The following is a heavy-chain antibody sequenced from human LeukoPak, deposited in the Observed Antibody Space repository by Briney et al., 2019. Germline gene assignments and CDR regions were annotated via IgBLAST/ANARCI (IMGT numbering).Heavy chain of an antibody. CDR2: IKDDGSDK. Sequence: GGSLRLSCAASGFTFSAYWMSWVRQAPGKGLEWVANIKDDGSDKHYVDSVKGRFTISRDNAKNSLYLQMNSLRDDDTAVYYCARAAGGTSRDYWGQGTLVTVSS. CDR1: GFTFSAYW. D-gene: IGHD1-26*01. V-gene: IGHV3-7*01. J-gene: IGHJ4*02. CDR3: ARAAGGTSRDY.